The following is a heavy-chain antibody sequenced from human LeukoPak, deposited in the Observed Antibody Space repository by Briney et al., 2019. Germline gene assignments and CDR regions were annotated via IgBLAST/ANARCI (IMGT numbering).Heavy chain of an antibody. CDR1: GFTFSSYA. V-gene: IGHV3-7*01. CDR2: IKQDGSEK. J-gene: IGHJ4*02. CDR3: ARDADLITIFGHFHH. Sequence: GGSLRLSCAASGFTFSSYAMNWVRQAPGKGLEWVANIKQDGSEKYYVDSVKGRFTISRDNSKNTLYLQMSSLRAEDTAIYYCARDADLITIFGHFHHWGQGTLVTVSS. D-gene: IGHD3-3*01.